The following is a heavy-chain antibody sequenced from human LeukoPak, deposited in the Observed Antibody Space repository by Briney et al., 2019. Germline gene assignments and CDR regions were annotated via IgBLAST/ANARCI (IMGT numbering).Heavy chain of an antibody. V-gene: IGHV3-7*03. CDR3: AKWSTIFGVVNDYFDY. J-gene: IGHJ4*02. D-gene: IGHD3-3*01. CDR1: GFTFKKYW. Sequence: GGSLRLSCAASGFTFKKYWMNWVRQVPGKGLECLADINEDGSETYYADSVKGRFTISRDNSKNTLYLQMNSLRAEDTAVYYCAKWSTIFGVVNDYFDYWGQGTLVTVSS. CDR2: INEDGSET.